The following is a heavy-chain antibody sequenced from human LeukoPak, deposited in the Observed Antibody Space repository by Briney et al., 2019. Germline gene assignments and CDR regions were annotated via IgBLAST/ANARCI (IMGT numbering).Heavy chain of an antibody. V-gene: IGHV4-34*01. D-gene: IGHD1-26*01. CDR3: ARGYRVVGATRPLYYFDY. Sequence: SETLSLTCAVYGGSFSGYYWSWIRQPPGKGLEWIGEINHSGSTNYNPSLKSRVTISLDTSKNQFSLRLSSVTAADTAMYYCARGYRVVGATRPLYYFDYWGQGTLVTVSS. CDR1: GGSFSGYY. J-gene: IGHJ4*02. CDR2: INHSGST.